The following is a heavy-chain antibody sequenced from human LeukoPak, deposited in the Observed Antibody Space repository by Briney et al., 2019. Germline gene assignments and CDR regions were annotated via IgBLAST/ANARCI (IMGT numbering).Heavy chain of an antibody. CDR1: GFTFSSYW. CDR3: VRVDSNWYPDC. Sequence: GGPLRLSCAASGFTFSSYWMHWVRQAPGKGLVWVSHINNDGSGTSYADSVKDRFTISRDNAKNTLYLQMNSLRAEDTAVYYCVRVDSNWYPDCWGQGTLVTVSS. V-gene: IGHV3-74*01. D-gene: IGHD6-13*01. J-gene: IGHJ4*02. CDR2: INNDGSGT.